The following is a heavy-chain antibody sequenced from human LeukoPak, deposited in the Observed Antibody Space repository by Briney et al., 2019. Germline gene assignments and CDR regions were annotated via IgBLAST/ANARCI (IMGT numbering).Heavy chain of an antibody. Sequence: SQTLSLTCTVSGGSISSGSYYWSWIRQPAGKGLEWIGRIYTSGSTNYNPSLKSRVTISVDTSKNRFSLKLNSVTAADTAVYYCARDSSSPRVKYFQHWDRGTLVTVSS. D-gene: IGHD6-6*01. CDR2: IYTSGST. CDR1: GGSISSGSYY. J-gene: IGHJ1*01. V-gene: IGHV4-61*02. CDR3: ARDSSSPRVKYFQH.